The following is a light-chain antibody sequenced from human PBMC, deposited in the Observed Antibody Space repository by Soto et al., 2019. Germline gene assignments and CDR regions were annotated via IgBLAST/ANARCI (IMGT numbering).Light chain of an antibody. CDR3: MQGTHWPLT. J-gene: IGKJ1*01. CDR1: QSLVHSDGNTY. Sequence: DVVMTQSPLSLPVTLGQPASISCRSRQSLVHSDGNTYLNWFQQRPGQTPRRLINTVSTRDYGVPERFSGSGSVTVFTLKNTGVEAEDVGVYYCMQGTHWPLTSGQGTNVEIK. V-gene: IGKV2-30*02. CDR2: TVS.